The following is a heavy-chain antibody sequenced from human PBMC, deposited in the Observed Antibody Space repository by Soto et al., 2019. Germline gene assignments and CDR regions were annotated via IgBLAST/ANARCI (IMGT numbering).Heavy chain of an antibody. V-gene: IGHV4-4*07. D-gene: IGHD5-12*01. CDR1: GGSINTFY. CDR2: IFSSGST. CDR3: AREGSYSAYNFAHGIQLWSFDF. J-gene: IGHJ4*02. Sequence: ETLSLTCTVSGGSINTFYWSWVRQPAGKGLEWIGRIFSSGSTSFNPSLESRVAMSVDTSKNHFSLNLSSVTAADMAVYYCAREGSYSAYNFAHGIQLWSFDFWGQGALVTVSS.